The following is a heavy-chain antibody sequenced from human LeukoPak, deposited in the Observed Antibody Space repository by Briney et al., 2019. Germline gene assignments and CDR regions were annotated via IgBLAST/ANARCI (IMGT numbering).Heavy chain of an antibody. D-gene: IGHD3-9*01. V-gene: IGHV4-34*01. CDR3: ARGVVLRYFDWLKRSNWFDP. Sequence: PSETLSLTCAVYGGPFSGYYWSWIRQPPGKGLEWIGEINHSGSTNYNPSLKSRVTISVDTSKNQFSLKLSSVTAADTAVYYCARGVVLRYFDWLKRSNWFDPWGQGTLVTVSS. CDR1: GGPFSGYY. CDR2: INHSGST. J-gene: IGHJ5*02.